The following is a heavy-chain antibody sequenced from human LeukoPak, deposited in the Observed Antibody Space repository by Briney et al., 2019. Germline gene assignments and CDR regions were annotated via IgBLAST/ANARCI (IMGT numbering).Heavy chain of an antibody. V-gene: IGHV1-24*01. J-gene: IGHJ3*02. CDR3: ATDQGLVVVAAALAFDI. CDR1: GGTFSSYA. D-gene: IGHD2-15*01. CDR2: FDPEDGET. Sequence: ASVKVSCKASGGTFSSYAISWVRQAPGKGLEWMGGFDPEDGETIYAQKFQGRVTMTEDTSTDTAYMELSSLRSEDTAVYYCATDQGLVVVAAALAFDIWGQGTMVTVSS.